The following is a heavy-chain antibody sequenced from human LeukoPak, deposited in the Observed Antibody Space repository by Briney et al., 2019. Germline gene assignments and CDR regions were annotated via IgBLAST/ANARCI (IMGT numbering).Heavy chain of an antibody. CDR1: GFTFSNAW. D-gene: IGHD6-13*01. J-gene: IGHJ4*02. V-gene: IGHV3-15*01. CDR3: TREYKKDGIAAAGS. Sequence: GGSLRLSCAASGFTFSNAWMSWVRQAPGTGLEWVGRIKSKTDGGTTDYAAPVKGRFTISRDDSKNTLYLQMNSLKTEDTAVYYCTREYKKDGIAAAGSRGQGTLVTVSS. CDR2: IKSKTDGGTT.